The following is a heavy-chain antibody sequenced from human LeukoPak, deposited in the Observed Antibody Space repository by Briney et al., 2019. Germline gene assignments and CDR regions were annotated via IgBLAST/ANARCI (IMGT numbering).Heavy chain of an antibody. J-gene: IGHJ4*02. CDR3: ARAAIGSSSVDY. CDR2: INHSGST. CDR1: GGSFSGYY. D-gene: IGHD6-13*01. V-gene: IGHV4-34*01. Sequence: SETLSLTCAVHGGSFSGYYWSWIRQPPGKGLEWIGDINHSGSTNYNPSLKSRVTISVDTSKNQFSLKLSSVTAADTALYYCARAAIGSSSVDYWGQGTLVTVSS.